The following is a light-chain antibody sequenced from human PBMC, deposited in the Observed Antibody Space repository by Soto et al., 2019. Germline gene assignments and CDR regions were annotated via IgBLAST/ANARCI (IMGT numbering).Light chain of an antibody. CDR2: EVS. CDR1: SSDVGGYNY. J-gene: IGLJ2*01. Sequence: QSALPQPASVSGSPGQSITISCTGTSSDVGGYNYVSWYQQHPGKVPRLIIYEVSTRPSGVSTRFSGSKSGNTASLTISGLQAEDEADYYCSSYTSSSTLVAFGGGTKLTVL. V-gene: IGLV2-14*01. CDR3: SSYTSSSTLVA.